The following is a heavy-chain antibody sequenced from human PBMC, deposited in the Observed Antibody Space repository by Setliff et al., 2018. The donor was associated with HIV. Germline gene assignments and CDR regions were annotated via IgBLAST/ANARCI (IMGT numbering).Heavy chain of an antibody. D-gene: IGHD1-26*01. CDR3: ARGRGGQGGSPDFDY. Sequence: AETLSLTCTVSGGSNSSGGYYWNWVRQPPGKGLEWIGEINYSGDTTYNPSLKSRVNMCMDTSKKQFSLKVASVTAADTAVYYGARGRGGQGGSPDFDYWGQGTLVTVSS. CDR1: GGSNSSGGYY. CDR2: INYSGDT. J-gene: IGHJ4*02. V-gene: IGHV4-61*08.